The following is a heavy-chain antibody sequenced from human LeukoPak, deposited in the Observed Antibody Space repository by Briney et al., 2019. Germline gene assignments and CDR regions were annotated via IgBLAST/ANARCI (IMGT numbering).Heavy chain of an antibody. J-gene: IGHJ4*02. CDR2: ISYDGSNK. CDR3: ARDIAVTGYGFYFDY. D-gene: IGHD1-20*01. V-gene: IGHV3-30*04. CDR1: GFTFSSYA. Sequence: GGSLRLSCAASGFTFSSYAMHWVRQAPGKGLEWVAVISYDGSNKYYADSVKGRFTISRDNSKNTLYLQMNSLRAEDTAVYYCARDIAVTGYGFYFDYWGQGTLVTVSS.